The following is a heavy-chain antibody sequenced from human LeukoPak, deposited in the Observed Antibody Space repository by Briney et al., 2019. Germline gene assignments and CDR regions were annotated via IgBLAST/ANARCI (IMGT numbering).Heavy chain of an antibody. CDR1: GGTFSSYV. CDR3: AREADTAMVTGWFDS. J-gene: IGHJ5*01. Sequence: ASVKVSCKDSGGTFSSYVISWVRQAPGQGLEWMGGIIPVFGSAHYEQKFQGRVTITTDESTSTVYMELSSLRSEDTAVYYCAREADTAMVTGWFDSWGPGALVTVSS. CDR2: IIPVFGSA. D-gene: IGHD5-18*01. V-gene: IGHV1-69*05.